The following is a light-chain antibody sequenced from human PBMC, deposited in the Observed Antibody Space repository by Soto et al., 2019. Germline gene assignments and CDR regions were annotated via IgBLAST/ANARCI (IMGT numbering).Light chain of an antibody. Sequence: DSQMTQSPPSIIASVGDRVTISXRLSQPISRYSDWYQQKPGXAPKXXXYEXSTLPSGGPSRLSGSGSGTDFTLTISSLQPDDFDNYSCQQSYRSSWTFGQGTKVDIK. J-gene: IGKJ1*01. CDR3: QQSYRSSWT. V-gene: IGKV1-39*01. CDR2: EXS. CDR1: QPISRY.